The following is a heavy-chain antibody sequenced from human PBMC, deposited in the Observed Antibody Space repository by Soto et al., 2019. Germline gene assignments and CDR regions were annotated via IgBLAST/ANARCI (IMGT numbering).Heavy chain of an antibody. Sequence: SETLSLTCTVSGGSLSTYWWSWIRQPPRKGLEWIGYIYYSVSTNYNPSLKSRVTISVDTSKNQFSLKLTSVTAADTAVYYCARSRGSTRSFAYRGQGTLGPVSS. CDR3: ARSRGSTRSFAY. D-gene: IGHD2-15*01. CDR2: IYYSVST. J-gene: IGHJ4*02. V-gene: IGHV4-59*01. CDR1: GGSLSTYW.